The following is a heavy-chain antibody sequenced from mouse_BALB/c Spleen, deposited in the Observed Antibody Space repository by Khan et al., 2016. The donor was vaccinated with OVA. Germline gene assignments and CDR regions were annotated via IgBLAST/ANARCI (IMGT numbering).Heavy chain of an antibody. J-gene: IGHJ2*01. D-gene: IGHD2-4*01. CDR1: GYSITSGYA. Sequence: EVQLVETGPGLVKPSQSLSLTCTVTGYSITSGYAWNWIRQFPGNKLEWMGYISYSGVTSYTPSLKSRISITRDTSKNQFFLQLNSVTTEDTATYYCARGNYDGYCFDYWGQGTTLTVSS. CDR3: ARGNYDGYCFDY. CDR2: ISYSGVT. V-gene: IGHV3-2*02.